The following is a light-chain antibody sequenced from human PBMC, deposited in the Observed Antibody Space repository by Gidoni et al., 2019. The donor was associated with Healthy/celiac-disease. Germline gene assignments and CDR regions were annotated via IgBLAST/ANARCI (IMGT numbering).Light chain of an antibody. CDR2: LGS. CDR1: QSLLHSNGYNY. CDR3: MQALQTQWT. V-gene: IGKV2-28*01. Sequence: IVMTQSPLSLAVTPGEPASISCRSSQSLLHSNGYNYLDWYLQKPGQSPLLLIYLGSSRASGVPDRFSGSGSGTDFTLKISRVEAEDVGVYYCMQALQTQWTFGQGTKVEIK. J-gene: IGKJ1*01.